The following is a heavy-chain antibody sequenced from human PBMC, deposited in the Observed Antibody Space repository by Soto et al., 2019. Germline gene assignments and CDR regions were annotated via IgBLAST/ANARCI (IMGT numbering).Heavy chain of an antibody. J-gene: IGHJ6*02. CDR3: ARSSPYIVVRKPTGNQDYYGMDV. V-gene: IGHV1-69*13. Sequence: GASVKVSCKASGGTFSNYTISWVRQAPGKGLEWMGGIIPVFGTTDYEQKFQGRVTITADGSTSTAYMRLSSLRSADTAVYYCARSSPYIVVRKPTGNQDYYGMDVWGQGTTVTVAS. CDR2: IIPVFGTT. D-gene: IGHD2-2*01. CDR1: GGTFSNYT.